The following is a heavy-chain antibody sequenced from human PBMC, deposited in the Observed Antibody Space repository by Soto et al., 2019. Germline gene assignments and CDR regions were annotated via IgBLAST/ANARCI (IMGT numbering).Heavy chain of an antibody. Sequence: EVQLVESGGGLIKPGGSLRLSCAASGFTFSSYSMNWVRQAPGKGLEWVSSISSSSSYIYYADSVKGRFTISRDNAKNSLYLQMNSLRAEDTAVYYCARGAGNPVAGTPPFMFDYWGQGTLVTVSS. CDR2: ISSSSSYI. D-gene: IGHD6-19*01. V-gene: IGHV3-21*01. J-gene: IGHJ4*02. CDR3: ARGAGNPVAGTPPFMFDY. CDR1: GFTFSSYS.